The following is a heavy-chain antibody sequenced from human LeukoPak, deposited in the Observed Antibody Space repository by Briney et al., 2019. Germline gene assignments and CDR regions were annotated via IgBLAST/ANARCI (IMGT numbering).Heavy chain of an antibody. Sequence: PGGSLRLSCAASGFTFRSYWMHWVRQATGKGLVWVSRINSDGSSTNYADSVRGRFTISRDNAKNTLYLQMNSLRADDTAVYYCARDYYTSGSPNDFWGQGTLVTVSS. J-gene: IGHJ4*02. CDR2: INSDGSST. CDR1: GFTFRSYW. CDR3: ARDYYTSGSPNDF. V-gene: IGHV3-74*01. D-gene: IGHD3-10*01.